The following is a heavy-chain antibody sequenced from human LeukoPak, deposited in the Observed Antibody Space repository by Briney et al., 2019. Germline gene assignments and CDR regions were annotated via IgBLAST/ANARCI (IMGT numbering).Heavy chain of an antibody. V-gene: IGHV3-23*01. CDR3: AKDKPRLGYCSSTSCLSYMDV. CDR1: GFTFNSHA. D-gene: IGHD2-2*01. Sequence: GGSLRLSCAASGFTFNSHAMNWVRQAPGKGLEWVSSISASGASPYYADSVKGRFTISRDNSKNKLYLQMDSLRAEDTAVYYCAKDKPRLGYCSSTSCLSYMDVWGKGTTVTVSS. CDR2: ISASGASP. J-gene: IGHJ6*03.